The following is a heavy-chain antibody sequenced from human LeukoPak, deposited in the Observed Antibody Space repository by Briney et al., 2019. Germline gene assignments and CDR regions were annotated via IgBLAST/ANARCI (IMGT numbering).Heavy chain of an antibody. Sequence: SGGSLRLSCAASGFTFSSYGMHWVRQAPGKGLEWVAFIRYDGSNKYYADSVKGRFTISRDNAKNSLYLQMNSLRAEDTAVYYCARAGFTFSDYFGSFFDYWGQGTLVTVSS. CDR2: IRYDGSNK. CDR1: GFTFSSYG. J-gene: IGHJ4*02. D-gene: IGHD3-10*01. CDR3: ARAGFTFSDYFGSFFDY. V-gene: IGHV3-30*02.